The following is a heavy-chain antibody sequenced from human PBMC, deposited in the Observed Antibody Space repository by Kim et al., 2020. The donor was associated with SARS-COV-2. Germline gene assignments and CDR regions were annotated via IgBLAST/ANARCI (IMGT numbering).Heavy chain of an antibody. CDR1: GYTFTSYD. V-gene: IGHV1-8*01. D-gene: IGHD3-3*01. Sequence: ASVKVSCKASGYTFTSYDINWVRQATGQGLEWMGWMNPNSGDTGYAQKFQGRVTMTRDTSITTAYMELSTLRSDDTAVYYCVRGPPTKLRFLEWSWDHWG. CDR2: MNPNSGDT. J-gene: IGHJ4*01. CDR3: VRGPPTKLRFLEWSWDH.